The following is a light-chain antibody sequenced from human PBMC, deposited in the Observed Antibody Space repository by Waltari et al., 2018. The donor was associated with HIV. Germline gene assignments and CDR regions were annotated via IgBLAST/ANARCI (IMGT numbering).Light chain of an antibody. CDR2: GIS. Sequence: QSVLTQPPSVAGAPGQRGTISCTGSSSNIGAGCDVHWYQQLPGPAPNLLIYGISNRPAGGPDRFSGSKSGTSASLAITGLQAADEADYYCQSYDSSLTTWVFGGGTKLTVL. CDR3: QSYDSSLTTWV. V-gene: IGLV1-40*01. CDR1: SSNIGAGCD. J-gene: IGLJ3*02.